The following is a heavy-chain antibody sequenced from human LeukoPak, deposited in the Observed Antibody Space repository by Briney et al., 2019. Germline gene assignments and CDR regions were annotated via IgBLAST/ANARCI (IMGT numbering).Heavy chain of an antibody. CDR2: IYYSGST. Sequence: SETLSLTCTVSGGSISSSNYYWGWIRQPPGKGLEWIGYIYYSGSTNYNPSLKSRVTISVDTSKNQFSLKLSSVTAADTAVYYCARLGGIAAADESYYYYYGMDVWGQGTTVTVSS. J-gene: IGHJ6*02. CDR1: GGSISSSNYY. D-gene: IGHD6-13*01. V-gene: IGHV4-61*05. CDR3: ARLGGIAAADESYYYYYGMDV.